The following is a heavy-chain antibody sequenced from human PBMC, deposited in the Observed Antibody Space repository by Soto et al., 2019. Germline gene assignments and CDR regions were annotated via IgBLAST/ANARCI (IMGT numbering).Heavy chain of an antibody. J-gene: IGHJ6*02. Sequence: QVQLVESGGGVVQPGRSLRLSCAASEFTFSNYGMHWVRQAPGKGLEWVAVILNDGSNRYHADSVKDRFTISRDNSKNLLYLQMNSMRAEDTAVYYCARDYEYSGNGRDVLGQGTTVPVS. CDR1: EFTFSNYG. CDR3: ARDYEYSGNGRDV. V-gene: IGHV3-33*01. D-gene: IGHD3-10*01. CDR2: ILNDGSNR.